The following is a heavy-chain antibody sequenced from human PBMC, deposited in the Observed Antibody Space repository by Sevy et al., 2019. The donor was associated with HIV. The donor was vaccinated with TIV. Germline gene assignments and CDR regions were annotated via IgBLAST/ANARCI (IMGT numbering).Heavy chain of an antibody. CDR3: TTSPGVTAPFGGVSFSDHYYGMDV. J-gene: IGHJ6*02. CDR2: IKSKTDGGTT. Sequence: GGSLRLSCAASGFTFSNAWMSWVRQAPGKGLEWVGRIKSKTDGGTTDYAAPVKGRFTISRDDSKNTLYLQMNSLKTEDTAVYYCTTSPGVTAPFGGVSFSDHYYGMDVWGQGTTVTVSS. D-gene: IGHD2-21*02. CDR1: GFTFSNAW. V-gene: IGHV3-15*01.